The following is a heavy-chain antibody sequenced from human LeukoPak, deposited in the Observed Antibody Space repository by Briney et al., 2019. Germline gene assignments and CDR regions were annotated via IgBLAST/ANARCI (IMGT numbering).Heavy chain of an antibody. CDR3: ARLLSSGSYPHYFDY. V-gene: IGHV3-7*01. CDR1: GFTFSSDW. CDR2: IKQDGSEK. Sequence: PGGSLRLSCAASGFTFSSDWMSWVRQAPGKGLEWVANIKQDGSEKYYVDSVKGRFTISRDNAKNSLYLQMNSLRAEDTAVYYCARLLSSGSYPHYFDYWGQGTLVTVSS. D-gene: IGHD3-10*01. J-gene: IGHJ4*02.